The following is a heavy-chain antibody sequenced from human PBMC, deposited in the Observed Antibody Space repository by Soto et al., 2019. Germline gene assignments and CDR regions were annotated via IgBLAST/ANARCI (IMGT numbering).Heavy chain of an antibody. CDR1: GFTFSNYD. D-gene: IGHD2-2*01. Sequence: QVQLVESGGGVVKPGRSLRLSCAASGFTFSNYDMHWVRQAPGEGLEWVAVLSFDGSNKNYADSVKGRFTISRDNSKNTLFLQMNSLRTEDTAVYFCAKDFYTVRVPAAPRPHYFDFWGPGTLVTVSS. CDR3: AKDFYTVRVPAAPRPHYFDF. CDR2: LSFDGSNK. V-gene: IGHV3-30*18. J-gene: IGHJ4*02.